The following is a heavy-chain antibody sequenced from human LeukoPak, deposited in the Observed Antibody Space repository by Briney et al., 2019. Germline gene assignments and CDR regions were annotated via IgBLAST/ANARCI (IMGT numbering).Heavy chain of an antibody. CDR2: LSGRSNSI. CDR3: ARDFRYHDSSGYYSFDY. J-gene: IGHJ4*02. CDR1: GFTFRNHW. D-gene: IGHD3-22*01. V-gene: IGHV3-48*02. Sequence: SGGSLRLSCAASGFTFRNHWMSWVRQAPGKGLEWVSYLSGRSNSIYYAESVKGRFTISRDNAKNSLYLQMNSLRDEDTAVYYCARDFRYHDSSGYYSFDYWGQGTLVTVSS.